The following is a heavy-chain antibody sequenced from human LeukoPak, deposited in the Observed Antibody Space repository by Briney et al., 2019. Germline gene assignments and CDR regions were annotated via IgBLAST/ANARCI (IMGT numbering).Heavy chain of an antibody. CDR3: ARFPKAGTTSFYYYYMDV. CDR1: VYTFSNYG. V-gene: IGHV1-18*01. Sequence: ASVTVSCKASVYTFSNYGISWVRQAPGQGLEWMGWISGYNGDTNYPQKRQGRVTMTTDTSTSTAYMELRSLRSDDTAVYYRARFPKAGTTSFYYYYMDVWGKGTTVTGSS. CDR2: ISGYNGDT. D-gene: IGHD1-7*01. J-gene: IGHJ6*03.